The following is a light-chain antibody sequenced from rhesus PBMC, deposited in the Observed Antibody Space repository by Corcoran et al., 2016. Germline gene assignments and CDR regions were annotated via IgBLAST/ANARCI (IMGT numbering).Light chain of an antibody. V-gene: IGKV3-10*01. CDR2: GAS. CDR1: QRVSSS. Sequence: QVILTQSPGTLAVSPGERATLSCRASQRVSSSLACYQQKPGKTPRLLIYGASRRATGIPDRFSCSGSGTDVTLTISSLEPGDVGVYHCYRHSSVWTFGQGTKMEIK. CDR3: YRHSSVWT. J-gene: IGKJ1*01.